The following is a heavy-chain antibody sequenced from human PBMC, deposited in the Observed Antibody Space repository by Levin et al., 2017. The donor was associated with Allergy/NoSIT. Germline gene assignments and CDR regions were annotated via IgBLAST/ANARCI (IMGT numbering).Heavy chain of an antibody. CDR3: ANNWERDPASYAFDI. CDR2: LYYSGST. Sequence: SQTLSLTCTVSGGSISSSSYYWGWIRQPPGQGLAWIGSLYYSGSTYYHPSLKSRVTISVDTSKNQFSLKLSSVTAADTAVYYCANNWERDPASYAFDIWGQGTMVTVSS. D-gene: IGHD1-20*01. V-gene: IGHV4-39*01. J-gene: IGHJ3*02. CDR1: GGSISSSSYY.